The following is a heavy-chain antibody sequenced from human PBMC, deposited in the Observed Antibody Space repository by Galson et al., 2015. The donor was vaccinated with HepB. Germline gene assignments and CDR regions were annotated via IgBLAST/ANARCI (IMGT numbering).Heavy chain of an antibody. J-gene: IGHJ6*02. CDR3: ARKGALGYYYYYSMDV. V-gene: IGHV3-23*01. CDR1: GYTFGGYA. D-gene: IGHD3-16*01. Sequence: SLRLSCAGSGYTFGGYAMSWVRQAPGDRLQWVSSISGSGSGTYYADFVKGRFTISRDNSKNTLYLQMDSLRVEDTAVYYCARKGALGYYYYYSMDVWGQGTAVTVSS. CDR2: ISGSGSGT.